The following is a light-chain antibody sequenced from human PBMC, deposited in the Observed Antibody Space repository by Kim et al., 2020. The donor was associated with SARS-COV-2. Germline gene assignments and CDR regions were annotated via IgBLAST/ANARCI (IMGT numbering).Light chain of an antibody. V-gene: IGLV2-23*02. CDR2: EVS. CDR1: SSDVGSYNL. Sequence: GRSIPISCTGTSSDVGSYNLVSWYQQHPGKAPKLMIYEVSKRPSGVSNRFSGSKSGNTASLTISGLQAEDEADYYCCSYAGSSTLVFGGGTQLTVL. J-gene: IGLJ2*01. CDR3: CSYAGSSTLV.